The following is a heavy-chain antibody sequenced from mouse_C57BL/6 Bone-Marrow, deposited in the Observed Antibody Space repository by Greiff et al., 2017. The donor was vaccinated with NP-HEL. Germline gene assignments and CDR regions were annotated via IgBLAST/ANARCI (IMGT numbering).Heavy chain of an antibody. CDR1: GFTFSSYA. CDR3: TNYYGSLWYFDV. Sequence: EVQLVESGEGLVKPGGSLKLSCAASGFTFSSYAMSWVRQTPEKRLEWVAYISSGGDYIYYADTVKGRFTISRDNARNTLYLQMSSLKSEDTAMYYCTNYYGSLWYFDVWGTGTTVTVSS. J-gene: IGHJ1*03. CDR2: ISSGGDYI. D-gene: IGHD1-1*01. V-gene: IGHV5-9-1*02.